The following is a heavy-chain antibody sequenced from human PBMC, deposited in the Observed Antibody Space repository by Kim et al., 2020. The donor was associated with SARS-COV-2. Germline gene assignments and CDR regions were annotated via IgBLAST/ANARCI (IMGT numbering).Heavy chain of an antibody. D-gene: IGHD4-17*01. V-gene: IGHV3-74*01. CDR3: ARGGIPQWDTVTTYYFDY. J-gene: IGHJ4*02. Sequence: KGRVTISRDNAKNTLYLQMNSLRAEDTAVYYCARGGIPQWDTVTTYYFDYWGQGTLVTVSS.